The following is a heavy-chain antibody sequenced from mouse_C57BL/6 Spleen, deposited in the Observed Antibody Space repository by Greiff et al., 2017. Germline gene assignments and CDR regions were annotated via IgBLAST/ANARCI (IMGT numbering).Heavy chain of an antibody. D-gene: IGHD1-1*02. Sequence: DVMLVESGGGLVKPGGSLKLSCAASGFTFSDYGMHWVRQAPEKGLEWVAYISSGSSTIYYADTVKGRFTISRDNAKNTLILQMTSLRSEDTAMYYCARSPYMGDFDVWGTGTTVTVSS. CDR2: ISSGSSTI. CDR3: ARSPYMGDFDV. J-gene: IGHJ1*03. V-gene: IGHV5-17*01. CDR1: GFTFSDYG.